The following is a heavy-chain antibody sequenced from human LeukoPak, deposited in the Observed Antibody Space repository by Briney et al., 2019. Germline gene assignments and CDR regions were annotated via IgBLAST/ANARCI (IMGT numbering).Heavy chain of an antibody. J-gene: IGHJ4*02. V-gene: IGHV4-59*01. D-gene: IGHD1-26*01. CDR1: GGSISNYY. Sequence: SETLSPTCTVSGGSISNYYWSWIRQPPGKGLEWIGYIYYSGSTNYNPSLKSRVTISVDTSKNQFSLKLRSVTAADTAVYYCARAPRGRIVGAASPFDYWGQGTLVTVSS. CDR3: ARAPRGRIVGAASPFDY. CDR2: IYYSGST.